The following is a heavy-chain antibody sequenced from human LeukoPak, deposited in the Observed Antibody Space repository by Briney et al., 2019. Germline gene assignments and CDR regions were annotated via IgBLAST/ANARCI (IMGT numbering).Heavy chain of an antibody. D-gene: IGHD3-3*01. CDR3: ARDGIFGRFLGWLLNYFDY. CDR2: ISYDGSNK. J-gene: IGHJ4*02. CDR1: GFTFSSYA. Sequence: PGRSLRLSCAASGFTFSSYAMHWVRQAPGKGLEWVAVISYDGSNKYYADSVKGRFTISRDNSKNTLYLQMNSLRAEDTAVYYCARDGIFGRFLGWLLNYFDYWGQGTLVTVSS. V-gene: IGHV3-30*04.